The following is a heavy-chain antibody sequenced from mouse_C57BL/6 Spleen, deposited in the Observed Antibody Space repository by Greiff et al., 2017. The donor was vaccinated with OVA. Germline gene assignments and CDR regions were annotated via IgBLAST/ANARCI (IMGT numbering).Heavy chain of an antibody. J-gene: IGHJ2*01. CDR3: ARWVYYGFFDY. Sequence: EVQLQQSGPELVKPGASVKISCKASGYTFTDYYMNWVKQSHGKSLEWIGDINPNNGGTSYNQKFKGKATLTVDKSSSTAYMELRSLTSEDSAVYYCARWVYYGFFDYWGQGTTLTVSS. CDR2: INPNNGGT. V-gene: IGHV1-26*01. D-gene: IGHD2-2*01. CDR1: GYTFTDYY.